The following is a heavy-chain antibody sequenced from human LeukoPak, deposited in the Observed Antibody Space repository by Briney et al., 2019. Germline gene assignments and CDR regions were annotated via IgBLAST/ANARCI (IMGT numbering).Heavy chain of an antibody. CDR1: GFTVSGHY. D-gene: IGHD3-10*01. J-gene: IGHJ4*02. V-gene: IGHV3-53*01. CDR3: ARNKGVYGSGSYDI. Sequence: GGSLRLSYAASGFTVSGHYWSWVRQAPGKGLEWVSQINSGGTTYYADSVKGRFTISRDNSKNTLYLQMNSLRAEDTAVYHCARNKGVYGSGSYDIWGPGALVTVSS. CDR2: INSGGTT.